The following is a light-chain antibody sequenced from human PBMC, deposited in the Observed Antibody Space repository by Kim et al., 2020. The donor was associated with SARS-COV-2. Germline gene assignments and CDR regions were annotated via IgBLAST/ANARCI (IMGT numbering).Light chain of an antibody. CDR1: LSVTIN. J-gene: IGKJ1*01. CDR2: GAS. Sequence: VSPHQRSSLASRPNLSVTINFAWYQQKPGQPPRLLIYGASTRATGIPSTFSGSRAGTQFTLTISSLQSEDFAVYYCQQYNNWPQTFGQGTKVDIK. V-gene: IGKV3-15*01. CDR3: QQYNNWPQT.